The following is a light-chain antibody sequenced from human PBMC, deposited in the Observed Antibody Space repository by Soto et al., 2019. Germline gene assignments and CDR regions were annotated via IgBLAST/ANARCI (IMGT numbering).Light chain of an antibody. J-gene: IGKJ4*01. Sequence: DIQMTQSPSTLSASIGDRVTITCRASQSITGWVAWYQQKPGKAPKLLIYKASSLGSGVPSRISGSGSGTEFTLTISSLQPEDSASYYCQQYNSFPLTFGGGTKVEL. V-gene: IGKV1-5*03. CDR1: QSITGW. CDR2: KAS. CDR3: QQYNSFPLT.